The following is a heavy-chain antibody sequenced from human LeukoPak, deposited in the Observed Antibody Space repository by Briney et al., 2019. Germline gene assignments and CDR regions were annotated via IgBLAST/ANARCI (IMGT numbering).Heavy chain of an antibody. V-gene: IGHV4-59*01. D-gene: IGHD3-9*01. CDR1: GGSISGYY. Sequence: SETLFLTCTVSGGSISGYYWSWIRQTPGKGLEWIGYIHYTGSTSYSPSLKSRVTISVDTSKNHFSLKVTSVTAADTAVYYCARGRGYFDWLLEYYFDYWGQGTLVTVSS. CDR3: ARGRGYFDWLLEYYFDY. J-gene: IGHJ4*02. CDR2: IHYTGST.